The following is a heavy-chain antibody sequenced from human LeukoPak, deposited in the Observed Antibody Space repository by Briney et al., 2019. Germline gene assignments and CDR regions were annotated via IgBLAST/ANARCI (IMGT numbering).Heavy chain of an antibody. CDR2: IKYDGSYT. J-gene: IGHJ4*02. CDR3: VRDGDAYNFDF. CDR1: GFTLSLAW. D-gene: IGHD5-24*01. Sequence: GGSLRLSCAASGFTLSLAWMHWVRQAPGKGLEWVSRIKYDGSYTNYADSVKGRFTISRDNARNTLSLHMISLRAEDTAVYFCVRDGDAYNFDFWGQGVLVTVSS. V-gene: IGHV3-74*01.